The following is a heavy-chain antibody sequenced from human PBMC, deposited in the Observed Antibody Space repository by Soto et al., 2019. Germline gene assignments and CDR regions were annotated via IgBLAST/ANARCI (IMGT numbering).Heavy chain of an antibody. D-gene: IGHD5-18*01. V-gene: IGHV4-30-4*01. Sequence: SETLSLTCTVSGGSVTSDEDYWTWIRQSPGKGLEWIGYISNSGSTGYNPSLKTRLSMSVDRSKNQFKLRLTSVTAADTAVYFCATESGSTYGYFDNWGKGTQLTVS. J-gene: IGHJ4*02. CDR3: ATESGSTYGYFDN. CDR2: ISNSGST. CDR1: GGSVTSDEDY.